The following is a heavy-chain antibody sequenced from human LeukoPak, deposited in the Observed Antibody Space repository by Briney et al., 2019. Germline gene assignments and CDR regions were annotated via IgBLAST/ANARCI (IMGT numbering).Heavy chain of an antibody. J-gene: IGHJ6*03. CDR3: ARDPGWDFWKGYMDV. CDR1: GYTFTNYG. Sequence: GASVKVSCKASGYTFTNYGLSWVRQAPGQGLEWMGWISAYNGNTNYAQKLQGRVTMTTDTSTSTAYMELRSLRSDDTAVYYCARDPGWDFWKGYMDVWGKGTTVTVSS. CDR2: ISAYNGNT. V-gene: IGHV1-18*01. D-gene: IGHD3-3*01.